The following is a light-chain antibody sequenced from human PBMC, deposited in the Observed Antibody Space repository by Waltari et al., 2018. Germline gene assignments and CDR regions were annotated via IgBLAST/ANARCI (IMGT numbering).Light chain of an antibody. CDR1: SPNSGINY. V-gene: IGLV1-47*01. CDR3: AAWDDSLSGWV. J-gene: IGLJ3*02. Sequence: QSVLTQPPSASGTPGQRVPITCSGSSPNSGINYLPGYQQLPGTAPKLLIHTNDQRPSGVPVRFSGSKSGTSASLAISGLRSEDEADYWCAAWDDSLSGWVFGGGTKVTVL. CDR2: TND.